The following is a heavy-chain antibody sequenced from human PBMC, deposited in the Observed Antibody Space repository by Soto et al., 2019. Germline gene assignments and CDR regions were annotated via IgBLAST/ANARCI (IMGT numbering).Heavy chain of an antibody. Sequence: EVQLVESGGGLVKPGGSLRLSCAASGFTFSSYSMNWVRQAPGKGLEWVSSISSSSSYIYYADSVMGRFTISRDNAKNSLYLQMNSLRAEDTAVYYCARGHPSAGYSSGSDYWGQGTLVTVSS. CDR2: ISSSSSYI. J-gene: IGHJ4*02. V-gene: IGHV3-21*01. CDR3: ARGHPSAGYSSGSDY. CDR1: GFTFSSYS. D-gene: IGHD6-19*01.